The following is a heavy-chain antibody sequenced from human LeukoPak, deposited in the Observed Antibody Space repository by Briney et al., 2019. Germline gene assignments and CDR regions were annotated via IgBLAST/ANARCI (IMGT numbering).Heavy chain of an antibody. CDR3: AREAAAGPWDY. D-gene: IGHD6-13*01. V-gene: IGHV1-46*01. Sequence: ASVKVSCKASGYTFTGYYMHWVRQAPGQGLEWMGIINPSGGSTSYAQKFQGRVTMTRDTSTSTVYMELSSLRSEDTAVYYCAREAAAGPWDYWGQGTLVTVSS. CDR1: GYTFTGYY. CDR2: INPSGGST. J-gene: IGHJ4*02.